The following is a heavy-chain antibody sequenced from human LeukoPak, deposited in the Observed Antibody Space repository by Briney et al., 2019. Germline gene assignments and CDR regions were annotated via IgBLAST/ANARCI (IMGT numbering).Heavy chain of an antibody. Sequence: SETLSLTCTVSGGSISNYYWSWIRQPPGKELEWIGYISYSGNTDSNPSLKSRVTISVDTSKNQFSLKLSSVTAADTAVYYCARDSETLDAFDIWGQGTMVTVSS. CDR3: ARDSETLDAFDI. CDR2: ISYSGNT. D-gene: IGHD5-24*01. V-gene: IGHV4-59*12. J-gene: IGHJ3*02. CDR1: GGSISNYY.